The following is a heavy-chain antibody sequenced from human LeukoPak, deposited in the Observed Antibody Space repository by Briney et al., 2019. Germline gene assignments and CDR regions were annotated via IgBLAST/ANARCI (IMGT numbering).Heavy chain of an antibody. CDR1: GYSISSGYY. CDR2: IYHSGST. V-gene: IGHV4-38-2*02. Sequence: SETLSLTCTVSGYSISSGYYWGWIRQPPGKGLEWIGSIYHSGSTYYNPSLKSRVTISVDTSKNQFSLKLSSVTAADTAVYYCARSYGSGRGDVWGKGTTVTISS. CDR3: ARSYGSGRGDV. D-gene: IGHD3-10*01. J-gene: IGHJ6*04.